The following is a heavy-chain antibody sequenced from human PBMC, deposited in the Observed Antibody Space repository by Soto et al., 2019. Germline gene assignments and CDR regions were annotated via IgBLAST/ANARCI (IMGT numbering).Heavy chain of an antibody. CDR2: IYSGGST. J-gene: IGHJ4*02. Sequence: GGSLRLSCAASGFTVSSYYMSWVRQAPGKGLEWVSVIYSGGSTYYADSVKGRFTISRDNSKNSLYLQMNSLRTEDTALYYCAKDIKRVTTTTWAFDYWGQGTLVTVSS. V-gene: IGHV3-53*05. CDR1: GFTVSSYY. D-gene: IGHD5-12*01. CDR3: AKDIKRVTTTTWAFDY.